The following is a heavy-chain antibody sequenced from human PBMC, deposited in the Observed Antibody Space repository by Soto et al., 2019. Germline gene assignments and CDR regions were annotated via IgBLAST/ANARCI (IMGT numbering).Heavy chain of an antibody. CDR2: ISSRSSTI. Sequence: QVQLVESGGGLVKPGGSLRLSCAASGFTFSDYYMSWIGQAPGKGLEWVSYISSRSSTIFYADSVKGRLTISRDNVKNSLYLQMNSLRAEGTAVYYCASGTNGAFFVYWGQGILVTVSS. J-gene: IGHJ4*02. V-gene: IGHV3-11*01. CDR1: GFTFSDYY. CDR3: ASGTNGAFFVY. D-gene: IGHD2-8*01.